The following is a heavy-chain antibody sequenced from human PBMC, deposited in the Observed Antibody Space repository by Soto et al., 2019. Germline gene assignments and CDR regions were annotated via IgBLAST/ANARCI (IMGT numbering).Heavy chain of an antibody. CDR1: GFTFSSYA. D-gene: IGHD2-15*01. V-gene: IGHV3-23*01. Sequence: SLRLSCSASGFTFSSYAMSGVRQAPGTGLEWVSAISGSGGSTYYADSVKGRFTISRDNSKNTLYLQMNSLRAEDTAVYYCAGDCSGGSCYLDAFDIWGQGTMVTVSS. CDR3: AGDCSGGSCYLDAFDI. J-gene: IGHJ3*02. CDR2: ISGSGGST.